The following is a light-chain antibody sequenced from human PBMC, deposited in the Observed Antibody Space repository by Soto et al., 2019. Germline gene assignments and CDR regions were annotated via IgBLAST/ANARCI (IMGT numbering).Light chain of an antibody. CDR3: QQRSSWPPIT. CDR2: DAS. Sequence: EIVLTQSPATLSLSPVERATLSCRASQSVSNYLAWYQHKPGQAPRLLIYDASNRATGIPARFSGSGSGTDFTLTISSLEPEDFAVYYCQQRSSWPPITFGQGTRLEIK. CDR1: QSVSNY. V-gene: IGKV3-11*01. J-gene: IGKJ5*01.